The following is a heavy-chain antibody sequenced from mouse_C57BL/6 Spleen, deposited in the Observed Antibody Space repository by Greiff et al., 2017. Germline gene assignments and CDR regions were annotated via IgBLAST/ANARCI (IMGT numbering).Heavy chain of an antibody. CDR1: GFNFKDYY. V-gene: IGHV14-4*01. CDR3: TSNYGSSWFAY. CDR2: IDPENGDT. Sequence: VQLQQSGAELVRPGASVKLSCTASGFNFKDYYMHWVKQRPEQGLEWIGWIDPENGDTKYASKFQGKATITADPSSNTAYLQLSSLTSDDTAVYYCTSNYGSSWFAYWGQGTLVTVSA. J-gene: IGHJ3*01. D-gene: IGHD1-1*01.